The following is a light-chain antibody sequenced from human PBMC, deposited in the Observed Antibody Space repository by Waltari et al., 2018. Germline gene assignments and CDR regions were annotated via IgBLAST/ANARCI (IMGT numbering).Light chain of an antibody. V-gene: IGKV3-15*01. CDR2: GAS. J-gene: IGKJ3*01. Sequence: EIVLTQSPATLSLSPGERATLSCRASQSVSSSLAWYQQKPGQAPRLLIYGASSRATGIPDRFSGSGSGTDFTLTISSLEPEDFAVYYCQQYSNWPFTFGPGTKLDIK. CDR1: QSVSSS. CDR3: QQYSNWPFT.